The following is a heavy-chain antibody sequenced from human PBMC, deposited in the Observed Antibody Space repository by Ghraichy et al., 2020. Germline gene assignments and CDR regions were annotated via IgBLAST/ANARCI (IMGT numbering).Heavy chain of an antibody. V-gene: IGHV3-48*02. CDR3: AREYVHVVDY. D-gene: IGHD2-8*02. J-gene: IGHJ4*02. CDR1: GFTFSTYS. CDR2: ISSSSGTI. Sequence: GGSLRLSCAASGFTFSTYSMNWVRQAPGKGLEWVSYISSSSGTIYYADSVKGRFTISRDNAKNSLYLQMNSLRDDDTAVYYCAREYVHVVDYWGRGSLVTVSS.